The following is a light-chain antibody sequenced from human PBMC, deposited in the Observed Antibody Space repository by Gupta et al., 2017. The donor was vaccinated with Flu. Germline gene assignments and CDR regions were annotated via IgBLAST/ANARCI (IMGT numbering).Light chain of an antibody. CDR2: AAS. V-gene: IGKV1-9*01. CDR3: QQLNSYPQVT. CDR1: QGISSY. J-gene: IGKJ5*01. Sequence: DIQLTQSPSFLSASVGDRVTITCRASQGISSYLAWYQQKPGKAPKLLIYAASTLQSGVPSRFSGSGYGTEFTLTISSRQPEDFATYYCQQLNSYPQVTFGQGTRLEIK.